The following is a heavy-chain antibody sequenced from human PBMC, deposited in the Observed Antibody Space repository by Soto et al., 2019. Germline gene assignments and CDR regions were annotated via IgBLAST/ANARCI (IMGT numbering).Heavy chain of an antibody. D-gene: IGHD3-10*01. CDR3: AKDTMVRRVTNSYSYGMDV. CDR2: ISGSGDST. V-gene: IGHV3-23*01. Sequence: EVHLLESGGGLVQPGGSLRLSCVGSGFTFSSYAMSWVRQAPGKGLEWVSAISGSGDSTYYADSVKGRFTISRDNSKNTLYLKMNRLRVEDTAVYYCAKDTMVRRVTNSYSYGMDVWGQGTTVTVSS. J-gene: IGHJ6*02. CDR1: GFTFSSYA.